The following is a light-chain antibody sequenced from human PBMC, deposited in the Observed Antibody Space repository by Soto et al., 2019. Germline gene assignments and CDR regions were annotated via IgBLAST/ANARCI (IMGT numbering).Light chain of an antibody. J-gene: IGKJ3*01. V-gene: IGKV1-27*01. CDR3: QNYNKFLFT. Sequence: DIQMTQSPSSLSASIGDRVTITCRASQGISNYLAWYQEKPGKAPELLIYHASTLQSGVPSRFSGSGSGTDFTLTISSLQPEDVATYYCQNYNKFLFTFGPGTKVDIK. CDR2: HAS. CDR1: QGISNY.